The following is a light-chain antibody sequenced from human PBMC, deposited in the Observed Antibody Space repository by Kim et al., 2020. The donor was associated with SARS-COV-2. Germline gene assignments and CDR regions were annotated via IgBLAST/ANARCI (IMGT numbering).Light chain of an antibody. CDR2: QTS. J-gene: IGKJ4*01. Sequence: ASLGDRVTITCQASQDMRNFLNLYQLKPGKAPRLLISQTSNLEEGVPSRFSGTGSPTQFTLTISSLQPEDIATYFCQQYDNFPLTFGGGTKVDIK. V-gene: IGKV1-33*01. CDR1: QDMRNF. CDR3: QQYDNFPLT.